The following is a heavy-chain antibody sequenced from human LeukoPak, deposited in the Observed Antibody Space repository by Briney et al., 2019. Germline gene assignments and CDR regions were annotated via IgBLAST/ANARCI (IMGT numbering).Heavy chain of an antibody. CDR2: INPNSGGT. V-gene: IGHV1-2*02. CDR3: ARVSVAGTTFFDY. J-gene: IGHJ4*02. Sequence: APVKVSCKASGYTFTGYYMHWVRQAPGQGLEWMGWINPNSGGTNYAQKFQGRVTMTRDTSISTAYMELSRLRSDDTAVYYCARVSVAGTTFFDYWGQGTLVTVSS. CDR1: GYTFTGYY. D-gene: IGHD6-19*01.